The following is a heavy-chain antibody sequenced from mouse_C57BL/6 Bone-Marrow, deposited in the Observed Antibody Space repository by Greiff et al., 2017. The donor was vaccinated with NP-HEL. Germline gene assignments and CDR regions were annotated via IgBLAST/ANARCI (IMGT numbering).Heavy chain of an antibody. D-gene: IGHD2-1*01. CDR1: GYSITSGYY. Sequence: ESGPGLVKPSQSLSLTCSVTGYSITSGYYWNWIRQFPGNKLEWMGYIRYDGSNNYNPSLKNRISITRDTSKNQFFLKLNSVTTEDTATYYCARCGNYLFAYWGQGTLVTVSA. J-gene: IGHJ3*01. CDR2: IRYDGSN. V-gene: IGHV3-6*01. CDR3: ARCGNYLFAY.